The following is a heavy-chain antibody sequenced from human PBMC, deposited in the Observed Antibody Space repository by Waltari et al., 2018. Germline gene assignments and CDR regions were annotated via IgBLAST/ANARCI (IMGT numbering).Heavy chain of an antibody. CDR1: GGSISSNIYY. V-gene: IGHV4-39*07. Sequence: QLQLQESGPGLVKPSETLSLTCTVSGGSISSNIYYWGWIHQPPGKGLEWIGSIYYSGSTYYNPSLKSQVTISVDTSKNQFSLRLSSLTAADTAVYYCARDPFWSGYHWCFDLWGRGTLVTVSS. CDR2: IYYSGST. D-gene: IGHD3-3*01. CDR3: ARDPFWSGYHWCFDL. J-gene: IGHJ2*01.